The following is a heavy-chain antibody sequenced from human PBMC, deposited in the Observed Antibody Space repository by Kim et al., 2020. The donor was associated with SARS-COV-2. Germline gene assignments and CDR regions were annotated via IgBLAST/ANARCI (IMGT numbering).Heavy chain of an antibody. CDR1: GGSFSGYY. CDR2: INHSGST. Sequence: SETLSLTCAVYGGSFSGYYWSWIRQPPGKGLEWIGEINHSGSTNYNPSLKSRVTISVDTSKNQFSLKLSSVTAADTAVYYCARGGDTMVREPHFDYWGQG. V-gene: IGHV4-34*01. CDR3: ARGGDTMVREPHFDY. D-gene: IGHD3-10*01. J-gene: IGHJ4*02.